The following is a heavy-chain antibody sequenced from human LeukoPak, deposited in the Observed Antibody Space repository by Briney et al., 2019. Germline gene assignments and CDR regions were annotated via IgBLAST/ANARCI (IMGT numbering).Heavy chain of an antibody. CDR1: GFTFSSYA. V-gene: IGHV3-23*01. CDR3: AKNRLRFLEWLLISPVFDY. J-gene: IGHJ4*02. D-gene: IGHD3-3*01. Sequence: GGSLRLSCAASGFTFSSYAMSWVRQAPGKGLEWVSAISGSGGSTYYADSVKGRFTISRDNSKNTLYLQMNSLRAEDTAVYYCAKNRLRFLEWLLISPVFDYRGQGTLVTVSS. CDR2: ISGSGGST.